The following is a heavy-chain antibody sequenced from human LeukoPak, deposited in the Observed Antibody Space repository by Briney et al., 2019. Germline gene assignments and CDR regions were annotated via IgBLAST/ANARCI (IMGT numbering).Heavy chain of an antibody. D-gene: IGHD3-22*01. CDR1: GGSISSYY. V-gene: IGHV4-59*01. J-gene: IGHJ5*02. CDR3: ASRGPYYDSSGPGWFDP. CDR2: IYYSGST. Sequence: PSETLSLTCTVSGGSISSYYWSWLRQPPGKGLEWIGYIYYSGSTNYNPSLKSRVTISVDTSKNQFSLKLSSVTAADTAEYYCASRGPYYDSSGPGWFDPWGQGTLVTVSS.